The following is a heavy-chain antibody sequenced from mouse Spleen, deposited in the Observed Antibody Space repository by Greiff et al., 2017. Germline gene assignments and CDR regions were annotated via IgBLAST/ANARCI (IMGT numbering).Heavy chain of an antibody. CDR2: IYPGSGST. CDR1: GYTFTSYW. CDR3: ARFYYYGISLSWFAY. Sequence: QVQLQQPGAELVKPGASVKMSCKASGYTFTSYWITWVKQRPGQGLEWIGDIYPGSGSTNYNEKFKGKATLTVDTSSSTAYMPLSSLTSEDSAVYYCARFYYYGISLSWFAYWGQGTLVTVSA. J-gene: IGHJ3*01. V-gene: IGHV1-55*01. D-gene: IGHD1-1*01.